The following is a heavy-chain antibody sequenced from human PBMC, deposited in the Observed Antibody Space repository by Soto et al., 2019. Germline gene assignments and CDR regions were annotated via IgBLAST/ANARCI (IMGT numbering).Heavy chain of an antibody. CDR3: ARREYDVVTGYRLDY. D-gene: IGHD3-9*01. V-gene: IGHV3-74*01. CDR1: GFTFSNYW. J-gene: IGHJ4*02. Sequence: GGSLRLSCVVSGFTFSNYWMHWVRQAPGKGLVWVSRVNGDGSGTIYADSVKGRFTISRDNAKNTLYLQMNSLRAEDTAVYYCARREYDVVTGYRLDYWGQGTRVTVSS. CDR2: VNGDGSGT.